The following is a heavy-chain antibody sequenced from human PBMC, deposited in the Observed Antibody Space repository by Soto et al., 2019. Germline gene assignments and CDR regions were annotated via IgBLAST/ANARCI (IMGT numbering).Heavy chain of an antibody. V-gene: IGHV4-31*03. CDR1: GGSISSGGYY. D-gene: IGHD4-17*01. J-gene: IGHJ4*02. CDR3: AKGTYGDYGLGIDS. CDR2: INYSGST. Sequence: QVQLQESGPGLVKPSQTLSLTCTVSGGSISSGGYYWSWIRQHPGKGLEWIGYINYSGSTYYNPSLKTRVTISVETSKNPLSLKLSSVTAADTAVYYCAKGTYGDYGLGIDSWGQGTLVTVSS.